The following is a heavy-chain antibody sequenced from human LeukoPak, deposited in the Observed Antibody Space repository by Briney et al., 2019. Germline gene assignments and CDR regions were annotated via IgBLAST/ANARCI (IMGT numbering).Heavy chain of an antibody. Sequence: GGSLRLSCAASEFSISNSAMSWVRQAPGKGLEWVSLIIASSGSTFYADSVKGRFTITRDISRNTLYLQMNSLRAEDTAVYYCAKGAYDYIEMGYFDYWGQGTLVTVSS. CDR3: AKGAYDYIEMGYFDY. V-gene: IGHV3-23*01. J-gene: IGHJ4*02. D-gene: IGHD5-12*01. CDR1: EFSISNSA. CDR2: IIASSGST.